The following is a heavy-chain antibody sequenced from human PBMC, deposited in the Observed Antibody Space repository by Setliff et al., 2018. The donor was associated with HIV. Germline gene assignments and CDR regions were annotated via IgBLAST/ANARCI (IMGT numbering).Heavy chain of an antibody. Sequence: ASVKVSCKASGGTFSSHAINWVRQAPGQGLEWMGGIIPIVDKTNYAQKFQGXXXXTADKSTITAYMELSSLRSEDTAVYYCAREPDYGIRDAFDIWGQGTXXXVSS. CDR2: IIPIVDKT. CDR3: AREPDYGIRDAFDI. J-gene: IGHJ3*02. D-gene: IGHD4-17*01. CDR1: GGTFSSHA. V-gene: IGHV1-69*10.